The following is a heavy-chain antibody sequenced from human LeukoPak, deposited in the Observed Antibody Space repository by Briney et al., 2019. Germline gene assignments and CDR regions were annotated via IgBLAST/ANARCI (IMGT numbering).Heavy chain of an antibody. CDR3: ARESSGWYHDY. V-gene: IGHV4-30-4*08. D-gene: IGHD6-19*01. Sequence: SSETLSLTCTVSGGSISSGDYYWSWIRQPPGKGLEWIGYIYYSGSTYYNPSLKSRVTMSVDTSKNQLSLKLSSVTAADTAVYYCARESSGWYHDYWGQGTLVTVSS. CDR2: IYYSGST. J-gene: IGHJ4*02. CDR1: GGSISSGDYY.